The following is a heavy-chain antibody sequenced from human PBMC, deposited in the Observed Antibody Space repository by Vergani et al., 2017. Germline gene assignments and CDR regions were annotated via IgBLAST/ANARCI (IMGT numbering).Heavy chain of an antibody. V-gene: IGHV3-23*01. D-gene: IGHD3-16*01. CDR3: ARDKSKRAPAVMGTYYYYMDV. CDR2: ISSDGGST. J-gene: IGHJ6*03. Sequence: EVQLLESGGGLVQPGGSLRLSCAASGFTFSTYAMTWVRQAPGKGLEWVSTISSDGGSTYYADSVKGRFTISRDNSKNTLYLEMERLRVEDTAVYFCARDKSKRAPAVMGTYYYYMDVWGKGTKVTVSS. CDR1: GFTFSTYA.